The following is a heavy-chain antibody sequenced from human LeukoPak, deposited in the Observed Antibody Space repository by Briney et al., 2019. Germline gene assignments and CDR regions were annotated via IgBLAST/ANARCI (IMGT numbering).Heavy chain of an antibody. J-gene: IGHJ4*02. D-gene: IGHD3-16*01. CDR1: GGSISSSSYY. V-gene: IGHV4-39*01. CDR3: ARHGTRGENFDY. Sequence: PSETLSLTCTVSGGSISSSSYYWGWIRQPPGKGLEWIGSIYYSGSTYYNPSLKSRVTISVDTSKNQFSLKLSPVTAADTAVYYCARHGTRGENFDYWGQGTLVTVSS. CDR2: IYYSGST.